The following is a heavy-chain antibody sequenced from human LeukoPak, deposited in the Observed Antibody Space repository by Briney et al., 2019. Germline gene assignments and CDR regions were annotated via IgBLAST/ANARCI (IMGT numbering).Heavy chain of an antibody. CDR1: GGTFTSYY. V-gene: IGHV1-46*01. J-gene: IGHJ6*02. Sequence: ASVKVSCKASGGTFTSYYMHWVRQAPGQGLEWMGIINPSGGSTSYAQKFQGRVTMTRDTSTSTVYMELSSLRSEDTAVYYCARDRVLDDFWSGSSHGMDVWGQGTTVTVSS. CDR2: INPSGGST. CDR3: ARDRVLDDFWSGSSHGMDV. D-gene: IGHD3-3*01.